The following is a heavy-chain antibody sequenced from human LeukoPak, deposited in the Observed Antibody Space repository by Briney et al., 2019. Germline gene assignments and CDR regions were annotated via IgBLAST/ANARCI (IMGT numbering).Heavy chain of an antibody. J-gene: IGHJ4*02. Sequence: SVKVSCKASGFTFTSSAVQWVRQARGQRLEWIGWIVVGSGNTNYAQKFQERVTITRDMSTSTAYMKLSSLRSEDTAVYYCAAVLSGELLYNVDYWGQGTLVTVSS. D-gene: IGHD3-10*01. CDR2: IVVGSGNT. V-gene: IGHV1-58*01. CDR1: GFTFTSSA. CDR3: AAVLSGELLYNVDY.